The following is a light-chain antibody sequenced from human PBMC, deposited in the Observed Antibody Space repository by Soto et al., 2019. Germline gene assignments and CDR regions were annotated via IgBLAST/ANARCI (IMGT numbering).Light chain of an antibody. CDR3: QQSYSTPTPPT. V-gene: IGKV1-39*01. CDR1: QSITTH. J-gene: IGKJ2*01. CDR2: AAS. Sequence: DIPMTQSPSSLSASVGDRVTITCRASQSITTHVNWYQQRPGKAPRLLIYAASFLQTGVPSRFSGSGSGTDFTLTISSLQAEAFATYYCQQSYSTPTPPTFGQGTKLEIK.